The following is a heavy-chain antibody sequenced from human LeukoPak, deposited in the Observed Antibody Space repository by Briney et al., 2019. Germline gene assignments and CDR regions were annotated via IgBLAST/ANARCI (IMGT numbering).Heavy chain of an antibody. CDR3: ARFLTLGYYDSSGYDY. V-gene: IGHV1-2*06. CDR1: GYTFTGYY. CDR2: INPNSGDT. D-gene: IGHD3-22*01. J-gene: IGHJ4*02. Sequence: GASVKVSCKASGYTFTGYYMHWVRQAPGQGLEWMGRINPNSGDTNYAQKFQGRVTMTRDTSISTAYMELSRLRSDDTAVYYCARFLTLGYYDSSGYDYWGQGTLVTVSS.